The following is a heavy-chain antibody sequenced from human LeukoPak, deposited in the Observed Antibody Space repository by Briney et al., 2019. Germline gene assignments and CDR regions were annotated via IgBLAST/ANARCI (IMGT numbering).Heavy chain of an antibody. CDR3: AKDDAWLRFGE. Sequence: GGSLRLSCAASGFTFTSYGMSWVRQAPGKGLEWVSGISPSGDITYYADSVKGRFTISRDNSKNTLYLEVISLTAEDTAVYYCAKDDAWLRFGEWSQGTLVTVSS. CDR1: GFTFTSYG. J-gene: IGHJ4*02. CDR2: ISPSGDIT. D-gene: IGHD3-10*01. V-gene: IGHV3-23*01.